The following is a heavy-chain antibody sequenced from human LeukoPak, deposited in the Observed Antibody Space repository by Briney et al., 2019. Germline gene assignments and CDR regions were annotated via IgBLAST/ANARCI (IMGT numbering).Heavy chain of an antibody. D-gene: IGHD6-19*01. V-gene: IGHV1-69*13. J-gene: IGHJ4*02. CDR3: AGESSSGWYAGGFDY. CDR2: IIPIFGTA. CDR1: GGTFSSYA. Sequence: SVKVSCKASGGTFSSYAISWVRQAPGQGLEWMGGIIPIFGTANYAQKFQGRVTITADESTSTAYMELSSLRSEDTAVYYCAGESSSGWYAGGFDYWGQGTLVTVSS.